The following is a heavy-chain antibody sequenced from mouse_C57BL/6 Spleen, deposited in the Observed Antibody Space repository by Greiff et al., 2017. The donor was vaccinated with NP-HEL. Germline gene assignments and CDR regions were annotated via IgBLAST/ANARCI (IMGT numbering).Heavy chain of an antibody. V-gene: IGHV14-4*01. CDR1: GFNIKDDY. CDR2: IDPENGDT. J-gene: IGHJ2*01. CDR3: TTAGGSSYNYFDY. Sequence: VQLQQSGAELVRPGASVKLSCTASGFNIKDDYMHWVKQRPEQGLEWIGWIDPENGDTEYASKFQGKATITADTSSNTAYLQLSSLTSEDTAVYYCTTAGGSSYNYFDYWGQGTTLTVSS. D-gene: IGHD1-1*01.